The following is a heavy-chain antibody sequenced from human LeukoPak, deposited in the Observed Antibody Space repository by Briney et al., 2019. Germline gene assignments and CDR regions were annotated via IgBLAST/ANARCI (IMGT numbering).Heavy chain of an antibody. D-gene: IGHD1-26*01. Sequence: SETLSLTCTVSGGSISSYYWSWIRQPPGKGLEWIGYIYYSGSTNYNPSLKSRVTISVDTSKSQFSLKLSSVTAADTAVYYCARNSGSYMGVDYWGQGTLVTVSS. V-gene: IGHV4-59*01. CDR2: IYYSGST. CDR3: ARNSGSYMGVDY. J-gene: IGHJ4*02. CDR1: GGSISSYY.